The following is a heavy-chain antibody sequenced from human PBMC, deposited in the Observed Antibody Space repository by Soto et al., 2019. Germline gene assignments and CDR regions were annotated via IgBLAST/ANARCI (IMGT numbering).Heavy chain of an antibody. CDR3: ARYDSSGDFDY. D-gene: IGHD3-22*01. J-gene: IGHJ4*02. CDR2: FSHRGNT. CDR1: GASISLVGYS. Sequence: QLHLQESGSGLVKPSQTLSLTCGVSGASISLVGYSWSWIRQPPGKGLDWIGDFSHRGNTYYNPSLRSRVTISVDRSKNEFSLNLRSVTAAYTAMYYCARYDSSGDFDYWGQGTLVTVSS. V-gene: IGHV4-30-2*01.